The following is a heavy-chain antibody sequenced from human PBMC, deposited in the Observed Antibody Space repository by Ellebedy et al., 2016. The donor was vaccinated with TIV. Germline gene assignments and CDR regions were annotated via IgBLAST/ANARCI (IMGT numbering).Heavy chain of an antibody. V-gene: IGHV3-15*01. Sequence: GESLKISXVASGFTFNNAWMSWVRQAPGKGLEWVGHIKGKVDGERTDYAAPVKGRFAISRDDSKNTVYLQMNSLKTEDTAVYYCAAGSRVRDHGWELNDFWGQGTLVTVSS. J-gene: IGHJ4*02. D-gene: IGHD4-23*01. CDR3: AAGSRVRDHGWELNDF. CDR1: GFTFNNAW. CDR2: IKGKVDGERT.